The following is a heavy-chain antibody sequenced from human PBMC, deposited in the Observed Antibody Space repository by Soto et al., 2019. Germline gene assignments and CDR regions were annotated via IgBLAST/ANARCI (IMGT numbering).Heavy chain of an antibody. J-gene: IGHJ3*02. CDR1: GFTFSSYG. CDR2: ISYDGSNK. CDR3: AAPSLGGSYFWTDPFDI. Sequence: QVQLVESGGGVVQPGRSLRLSCAASGFTFSSYGMHWVRQAPGKGLEWVAVISYDGSNKYYADSVKGRFTISRDNSKNTLYLQMNSLRAEDTAVYYCAAPSLGGSYFWTDPFDIWGQGTMVTVSS. V-gene: IGHV3-30*03. D-gene: IGHD1-26*01.